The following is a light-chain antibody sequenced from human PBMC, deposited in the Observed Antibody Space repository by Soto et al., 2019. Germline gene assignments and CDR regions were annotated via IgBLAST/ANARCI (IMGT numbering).Light chain of an antibody. Sequence: QSALTQPASVSGSPGQSITISCTGTSSDVGSYNIVSWYQQHPGKAPKLMIYEVSKRPSGVSNRVSGSKSGNTASLTIAWLQAEDEADYYCCSYAGSSTVVFGGGTKPTVL. CDR2: EVS. J-gene: IGLJ2*01. CDR1: SSDVGSYNI. CDR3: CSYAGSSTVV. V-gene: IGLV2-23*02.